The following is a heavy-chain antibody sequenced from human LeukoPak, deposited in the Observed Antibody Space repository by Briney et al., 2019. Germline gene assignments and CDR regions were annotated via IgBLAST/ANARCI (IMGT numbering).Heavy chain of an antibody. CDR2: ISAYNGNT. V-gene: IGHV1-18*01. J-gene: IGHJ6*02. CDR1: GYTFTNYG. Sequence: GASVKVSCKAAGYTFTNYGISWVRQAPGQGLEWMGWISAYNGNTNYAQKFQGRVTMTTDTSTSTAYMELRSLRSDDTAVYYCARGGVAARYYYGMDVWGQGTTVTVSS. D-gene: IGHD6-25*01. CDR3: ARGGVAARYYYGMDV.